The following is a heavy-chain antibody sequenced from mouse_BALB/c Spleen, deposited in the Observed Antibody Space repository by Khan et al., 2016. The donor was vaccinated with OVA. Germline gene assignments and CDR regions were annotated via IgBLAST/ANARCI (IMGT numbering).Heavy chain of an antibody. CDR2: IDPFNGGT. CDR1: GYSFTNYY. J-gene: IGHJ3*01. V-gene: IGHV1S135*01. CDR3: TRLGTTGWFAY. D-gene: IGHD2-13*01. Sequence: VQLKESGPELMKPGASVKISCTASGYSFTNYYIHWVKQSHGQSLEWIGYIDPFNGGTNYNQKFKGTATLTVDKSSSTAYMHLSSLTSGDSAVYYCTRLGTTGWFAYWGQGTLVTVSA.